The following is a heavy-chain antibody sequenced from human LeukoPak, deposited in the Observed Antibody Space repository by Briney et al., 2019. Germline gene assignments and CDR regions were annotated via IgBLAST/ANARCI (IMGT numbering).Heavy chain of an antibody. CDR2: IYYSGNT. CDR1: GGSISSSSYY. D-gene: IGHD3-22*01. J-gene: IGHJ4*02. CDR3: ARRLNYYDSSGYYYASTYYFDY. Sequence: SETLSLTCTVSGGSISSSSYYWGWIRQPPGKGLEWIGSIYYSGNTYYNPSLKSRVTISVDTSKNQFSLKLSSVTAADTAVYYCARRLNYYDSSGYYYASTYYFDYWGQGTLVTVSS. V-gene: IGHV4-39*01.